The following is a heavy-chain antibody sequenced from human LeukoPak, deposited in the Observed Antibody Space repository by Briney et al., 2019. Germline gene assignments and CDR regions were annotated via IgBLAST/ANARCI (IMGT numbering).Heavy chain of an antibody. J-gene: IGHJ3*02. CDR3: TRDPRGSYGPDAFDI. CDR2: IRSKAYGGTT. Sequence: PGGCLRLSCTASGFTFGDYAMSWVRQAPGRGLGWVGFIRSKAYGGTTEYDASVKGKLMISRDDSKSIAYLQMNSLKTEDTAVYYCTRDPRGSYGPDAFDIWGQGTMVTVSS. CDR1: GFTFGDYA. D-gene: IGHD1-26*01. V-gene: IGHV3-49*04.